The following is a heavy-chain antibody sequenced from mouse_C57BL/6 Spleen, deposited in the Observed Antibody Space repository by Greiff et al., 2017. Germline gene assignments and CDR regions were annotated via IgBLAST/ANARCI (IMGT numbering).Heavy chain of an antibody. V-gene: IGHV1-81*01. J-gene: IGHJ1*03. CDR3: ASPHYYGSSHWYFDV. D-gene: IGHD1-1*01. CDR1: GYTFTSYR. Sequence: QVQLQQSGAELARPGASVKLSCKASGYTFTSYRISWVKQRTGQGLEWIGEIYPRSGNTYYNEKFKGKATLTADKSSSTAYMELRSLTSEDSAVYFCASPHYYGSSHWYFDVWGTGTTVTVSS. CDR2: IYPRSGNT.